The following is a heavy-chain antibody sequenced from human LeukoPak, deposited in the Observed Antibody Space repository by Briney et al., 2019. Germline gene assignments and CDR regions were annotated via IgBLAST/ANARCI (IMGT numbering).Heavy chain of an antibody. Sequence: PSETLSLTCTVSGGSISSSSYSWAWFRQPPGKGLEWIGSIYYSGSTYYHPSLKSRVTISVDTSKNQFSLKLSSVTAADTAVYYCARGMITIFGVVRRRPNWFDPWGQGTLVTVSS. CDR3: ARGMITIFGVVRRRPNWFDP. J-gene: IGHJ5*02. CDR1: GGSISSSSYS. CDR2: IYYSGST. D-gene: IGHD3-3*01. V-gene: IGHV4-39*07.